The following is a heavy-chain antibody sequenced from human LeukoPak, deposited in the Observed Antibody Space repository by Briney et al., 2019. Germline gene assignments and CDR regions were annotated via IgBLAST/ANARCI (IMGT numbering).Heavy chain of an antibody. Sequence: GESLKISCKGSGYSFTSYWIGWVRQMPGKGLEWMGIIYPGDSDTRYSPSSQGQVTISADKSISTAYLQWSSLKASDTAMYYCARQAAMARWYFDYWGQGTLVTVSS. CDR1: GYSFTSYW. D-gene: IGHD5-18*01. V-gene: IGHV5-51*01. J-gene: IGHJ4*02. CDR3: ARQAAMARWYFDY. CDR2: IYPGDSDT.